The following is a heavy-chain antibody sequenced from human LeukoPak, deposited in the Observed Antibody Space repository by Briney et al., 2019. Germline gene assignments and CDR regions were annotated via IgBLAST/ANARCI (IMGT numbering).Heavy chain of an antibody. Sequence: PRGGSLRLSCAASGFTFSSYWMSWVRQAPGKGLEWVANIKQDGSEKYYVDSVKGRFTISRDNAKNSLYLQMNSLRAEDTAVYYCARDPGGGWYDAFDIWGQGTMVTVSS. CDR2: IKQDGSEK. CDR1: GFTFSSYW. D-gene: IGHD6-19*01. J-gene: IGHJ3*02. V-gene: IGHV3-7*01. CDR3: ARDPGGGWYDAFDI.